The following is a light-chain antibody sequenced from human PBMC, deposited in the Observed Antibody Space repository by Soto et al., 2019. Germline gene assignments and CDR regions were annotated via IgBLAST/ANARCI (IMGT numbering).Light chain of an antibody. Sequence: QSALTQPPSASGAPGQSVAISCTGTSSDVGGYNYVSWYPQHPGKAPKLMIYEGNKRPSGVPDRFSGSKSGNTASLTVSGLQDEDEADYYCSSYAGSSNVFGTGTKVTVL. CDR3: SSYAGSSNV. CDR2: EGN. J-gene: IGLJ1*01. CDR1: SSDVGGYNY. V-gene: IGLV2-8*01.